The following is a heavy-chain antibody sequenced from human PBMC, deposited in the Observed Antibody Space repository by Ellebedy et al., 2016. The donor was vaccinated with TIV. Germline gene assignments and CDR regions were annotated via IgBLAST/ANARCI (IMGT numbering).Heavy chain of an antibody. J-gene: IGHJ4*02. CDR3: GRDDYESHTNDY. CDR2: INDGNGRT. D-gene: IGHD3-22*01. CDR1: GYPFPDYT. Sequence: AASVKVSCKATGYPFPDYTIHWVRQAPGQRLEWMTWINDGNGRTKYSQKFQNRVTLTIDRSASTVYMELNSLRYEDTAIYFCGRDDYESHTNDYWGQGTLVTVSS. V-gene: IGHV1-3*01.